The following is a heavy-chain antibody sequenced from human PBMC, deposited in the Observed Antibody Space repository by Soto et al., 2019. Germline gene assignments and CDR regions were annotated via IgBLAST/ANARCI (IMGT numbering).Heavy chain of an antibody. J-gene: IGHJ6*02. D-gene: IGHD3-3*01. CDR1: GFTFSSYA. CDR3: ASGYYIHYYYGMDV. Sequence: PGGSLRLSCAASGFTFSSYAMHWVRQAPGKGLEWVAVISYDGSNKYYADSVKGRFTISRDNSKNTLYLQMNSLRAEDTAVYYCASGYYIHYYYGMDVWGQGTTVTVSS. CDR2: ISYDGSNK. V-gene: IGHV3-30-3*01.